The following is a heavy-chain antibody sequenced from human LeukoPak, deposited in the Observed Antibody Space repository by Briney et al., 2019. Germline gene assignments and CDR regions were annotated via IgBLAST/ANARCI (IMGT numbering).Heavy chain of an antibody. CDR1: GGSFSGYY. V-gene: IGHV4-34*01. J-gene: IGHJ2*01. Sequence: SETLSLTCAVYGGSFSGYYWSWIRQPPGKGLEWIGEINHSGSTNYNPSLKSRVTISVDTPKNQFSLKLSSVTTADTAVYYCAREKDFPTWYFDLWGRGTLVTVSS. CDR2: INHSGST. D-gene: IGHD3-3*01. CDR3: AREKDFPTWYFDL.